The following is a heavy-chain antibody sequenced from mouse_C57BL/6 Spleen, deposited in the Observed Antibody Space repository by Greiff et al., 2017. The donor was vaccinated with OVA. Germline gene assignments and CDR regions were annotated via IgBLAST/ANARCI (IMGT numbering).Heavy chain of an antibody. D-gene: IGHD4-1*01. Sequence: EVKLQESGPGLVKPSQSLSLTCSVTGYSITSGYYWNWIRQFPGNKLEWMGYISYDGSNNYNPSLKNRISITRDTSKNQFFLKLNSVTTEDTATYYCARDRKLGQDFDYWGQGTTLTVSS. CDR3: ARDRKLGQDFDY. CDR2: ISYDGSN. V-gene: IGHV3-6*01. CDR1: GYSITSGYY. J-gene: IGHJ2*01.